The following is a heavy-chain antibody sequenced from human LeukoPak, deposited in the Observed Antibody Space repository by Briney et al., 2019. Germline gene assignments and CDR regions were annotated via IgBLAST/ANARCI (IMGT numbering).Heavy chain of an antibody. D-gene: IGHD1-1*01. V-gene: IGHV4-4*07. CDR2: IYTSGST. J-gene: IGHJ2*01. Sequence: PSETLSLTCTVSGGSISSYYWSWIRQPAGKGLEWIGRIYTSGSTNYNPSLRSRVTMSVDTSKNQFSLKLSSVTAADTAVYYCVRGEQEHWYFDLWGRGTLVTVSS. CDR3: VRGEQEHWYFDL. CDR1: GGSISSYY.